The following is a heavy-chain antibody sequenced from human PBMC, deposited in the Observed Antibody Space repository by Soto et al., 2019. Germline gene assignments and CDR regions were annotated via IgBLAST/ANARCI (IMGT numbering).Heavy chain of an antibody. D-gene: IGHD1-1*01. CDR2: VSGNGENT. CDR3: ERWQEREHAYDV. J-gene: IGHJ3*01. CDR1: GFNFTYNA. V-gene: IGHV3-23*01. Sequence: GGSLRLSCTASGFNFTYNAMSWVRQAPGKGLQWVSTVSGNGENTYYAESVRGRFTISRDTSKNTVYLQMNGLRPDDTAVYYCERWQEREHAYDVWGRGTTVTVSS.